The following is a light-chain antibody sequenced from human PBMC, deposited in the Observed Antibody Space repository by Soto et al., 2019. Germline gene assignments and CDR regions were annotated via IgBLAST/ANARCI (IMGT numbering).Light chain of an antibody. CDR2: EDD. V-gene: IGLV6-57*04. J-gene: IGLJ2*01. CDR1: SGSIASNF. CDR3: HSYNNIIGV. Sequence: NFMLTQPQSVSESPGKTVTISCTRTSGSIASNFVQWYQQRPGSAPTTVIYEDDQRPSGVPGRFSGSIDRSSNSASLTISGLMTEDEADYYCHSYNNIIGVFGGGTKVTVL.